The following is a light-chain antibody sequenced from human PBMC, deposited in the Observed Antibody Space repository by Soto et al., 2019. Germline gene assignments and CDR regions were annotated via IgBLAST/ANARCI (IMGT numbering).Light chain of an antibody. Sequence: EIVLTQSPGTLSLSPGERATLSCRASQNVDTNYLAWYQQKPGQAPRIIIFGASGRATGIPDRFSGSGSGTDFTLTISRLEPEDFAMYYCQQYHKWPPITFGQGTRLEIK. CDR3: QQYHKWPPIT. CDR1: QNVDTNY. J-gene: IGKJ5*01. CDR2: GAS. V-gene: IGKV3-20*01.